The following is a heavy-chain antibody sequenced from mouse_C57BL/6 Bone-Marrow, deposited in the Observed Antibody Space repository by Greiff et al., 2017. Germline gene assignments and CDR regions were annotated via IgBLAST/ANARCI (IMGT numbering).Heavy chain of an antibody. CDR2: IRSKSNNYAT. J-gene: IGHJ4*01. Sequence: DVQLVESGGGLVQPKGSLKLSCAASGFSFNTYAMNWVRQAPGKGLEWVARIRSKSNNYATYYADSVKDRFTISRDDSESMLYLQMNNLKTEDTAMYYCVRGGNYVDYAMDYWGQGTSVTVSS. D-gene: IGHD2-1*01. CDR3: VRGGNYVDYAMDY. V-gene: IGHV10-1*01. CDR1: GFSFNTYA.